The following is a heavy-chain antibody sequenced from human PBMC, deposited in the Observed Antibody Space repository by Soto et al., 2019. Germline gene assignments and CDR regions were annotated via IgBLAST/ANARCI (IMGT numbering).Heavy chain of an antibody. CDR2: ISYDGSNK. CDR1: GFTFSSYG. J-gene: IGHJ4*02. D-gene: IGHD3-22*01. CDR3: AKGSESGYYYLDY. Sequence: PGGSLRLSCAASGFTFSSYGMHWVRQATGKGLEWVAVISYDGSNKYYADSVKGRFTISRDNSKNTLYLQMNSLRAEDTAVYYCAKGSESGYYYLDYRAQGTPVTVSS. V-gene: IGHV3-30*18.